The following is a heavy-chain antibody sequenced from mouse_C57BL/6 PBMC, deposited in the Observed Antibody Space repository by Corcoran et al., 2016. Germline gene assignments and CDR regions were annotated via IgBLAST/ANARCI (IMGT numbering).Heavy chain of an antibody. D-gene: IGHD2-5*01. J-gene: IGHJ2*01. Sequence: QVQLQQSGPELVKPGASVKLSCKASGYTFKSYDINWVKQRPGQGLEWIGWIYPRDGSTKYKEKFKGKATLTVDTSSSTAYMDLHSMTSEDSAVYFCARVPPYYSNPYYFDYWCQGTTLTVSS. CDR2: IYPRDGST. CDR1: GYTFKSYD. V-gene: IGHV1-85*01. CDR3: ARVPPYYSNPYYFDY.